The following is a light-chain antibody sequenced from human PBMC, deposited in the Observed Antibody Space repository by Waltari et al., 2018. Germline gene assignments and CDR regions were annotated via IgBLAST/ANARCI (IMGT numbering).Light chain of an antibody. V-gene: IGLV2-14*01. CDR1: SSDVGFYNY. J-gene: IGLJ3*02. Sequence: QSALTPPASVSGSPGQSITISCTGTSSDVGFYNYVSWYQQHPGQAPKLMIYDVSERPSGVSNRFSGSKSGNTASLTISGLQAEDEADYYCNSYAGSSSWVFGGGTKLTVL. CDR3: NSYAGSSSWV. CDR2: DVS.